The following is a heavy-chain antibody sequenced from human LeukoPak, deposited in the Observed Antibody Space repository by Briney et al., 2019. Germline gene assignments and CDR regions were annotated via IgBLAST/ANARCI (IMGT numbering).Heavy chain of an antibody. Sequence: GGSLRLSCAASGFTFSTYAMSWVRQAPGKGLEWVSQITGSGSRTYYADSVKGRFTISRDESKKTLYLQMDSLRAQDTAVYYCAKATGYDYGSWFDPWGQGTLVTVSS. CDR2: ITGSGSRT. V-gene: IGHV3-23*01. CDR3: AKATGYDYGSWFDP. D-gene: IGHD5-12*01. J-gene: IGHJ5*02. CDR1: GFTFSTYA.